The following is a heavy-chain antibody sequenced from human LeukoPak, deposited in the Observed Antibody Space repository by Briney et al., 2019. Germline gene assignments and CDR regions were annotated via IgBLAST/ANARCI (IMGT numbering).Heavy chain of an antibody. CDR3: ARLSGSFHNWFDP. Sequence: SETLSLTCTVSGGSINSGNYHWTWIRQPAGKGLEWIGRIYTSGSTNYNPSLKSRVSISVDTSKNQFSLKVSSVTAADTAVYYCARLSGSFHNWFDPWGQGTLVTVSS. J-gene: IGHJ5*02. V-gene: IGHV4-61*02. CDR1: GGSINSGNYH. D-gene: IGHD1-26*01. CDR2: IYTSGST.